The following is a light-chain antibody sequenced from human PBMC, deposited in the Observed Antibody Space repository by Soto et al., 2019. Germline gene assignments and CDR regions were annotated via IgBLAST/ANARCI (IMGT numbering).Light chain of an antibody. Sequence: QSALTQPASVSESPGQSITISCTGTSNGIGNDNFVSWYQQHPGKAPKLLIYEASERPSGVSNRFSGSKSGYTASLTISGLQAEDEADYYCCAYAGTGTFYVFGPGTKVPVL. CDR2: EAS. J-gene: IGLJ1*01. CDR3: CAYAGTGTFYV. V-gene: IGLV2-23*01. CDR1: SNGIGNDNF.